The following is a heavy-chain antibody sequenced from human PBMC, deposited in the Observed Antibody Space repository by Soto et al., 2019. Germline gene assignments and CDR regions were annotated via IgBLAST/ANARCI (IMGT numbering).Heavy chain of an antibody. CDR2: INPSGGST. J-gene: IGHJ4*02. D-gene: IGHD6-13*01. CDR1: GYTFTSYY. CDR3: ARDFNSLAAAVGIGY. V-gene: IGHV1-46*01. Sequence: ASVKVSCKASGYTFTSYYMHWVRQAPGQGLEWMGIINPSGGSTSYAQKFQGRVTMTRDTSTSTVYMELSSLRSEDTAVYYCARDFNSLAAAVGIGYWGQGTLVTVSS.